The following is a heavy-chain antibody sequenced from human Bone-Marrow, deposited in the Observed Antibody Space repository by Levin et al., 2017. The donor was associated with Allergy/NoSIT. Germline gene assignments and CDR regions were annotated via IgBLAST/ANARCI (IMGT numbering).Heavy chain of an antibody. D-gene: IGHD6-6*01. CDR3: ARSLRIPGSIAARPVGGLDY. CDR2: INPNSGGT. CDR1: GYTFTGYY. V-gene: IGHV1-2*02. J-gene: IGHJ4*02. Sequence: GESLKISCKASGYTFTGYYMHWVRQAPGQGLEWMGWINPNSGGTNYAQKFQGRVTMTRDTSISTAYMELSRLRSDDTAVYYCARSLRIPGSIAARPVGGLDYWGQGTLVTVSS.